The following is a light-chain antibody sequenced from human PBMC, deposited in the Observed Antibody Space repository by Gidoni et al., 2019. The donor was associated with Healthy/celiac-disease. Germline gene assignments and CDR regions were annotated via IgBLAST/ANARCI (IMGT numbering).Light chain of an antibody. CDR1: QSISSW. CDR2: KAS. Sequence: DIQMTQSPSTLSASLGDRVTITCRASQSISSWLAWYQQKPGKAPKRLSYKASSLESGVPSRFSGSGSGTEFTLTISSLQPDDFATYYCQQYNSYWTFGQGTKVEIK. J-gene: IGKJ1*01. CDR3: QQYNSYWT. V-gene: IGKV1-5*03.